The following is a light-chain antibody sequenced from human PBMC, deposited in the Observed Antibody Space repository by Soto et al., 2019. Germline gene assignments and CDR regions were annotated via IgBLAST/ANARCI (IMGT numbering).Light chain of an antibody. CDR3: QQYNNWPPWT. CDR1: QSVSSN. V-gene: IGKV3-15*01. Sequence: EIVMTQSPGTLSVSPGERATLSCRASQSVSSNLAWYQQKPGQAPRLLIYGASTRATGIPARFSGSGSGTEFTLTISSLQSEDFAVCYCQQYNNWPPWTFGQGTKVDIK. J-gene: IGKJ1*01. CDR2: GAS.